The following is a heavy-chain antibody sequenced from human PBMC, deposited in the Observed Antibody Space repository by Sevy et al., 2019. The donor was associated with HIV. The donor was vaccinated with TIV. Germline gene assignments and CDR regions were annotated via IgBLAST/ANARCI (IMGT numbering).Heavy chain of an antibody. V-gene: IGHV3-53*01. CDR3: TTHASDFDSSGYLERDAFDI. CDR2: IYAGGST. CDR1: GFKVSDNY. D-gene: IGHD3-22*01. J-gene: IGHJ3*02. Sequence: GGSLRLSCAASGFKVSDNYMSWVRQAPGKGLEWVSVIYAGGSTYYADSVKGRFTISRDNSKNTLYLQMNSLRAEDTAVYYCTTHASDFDSSGYLERDAFDIWCQGTMVTVSS.